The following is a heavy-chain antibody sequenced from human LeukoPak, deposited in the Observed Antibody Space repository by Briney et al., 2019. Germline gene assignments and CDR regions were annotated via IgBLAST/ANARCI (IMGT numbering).Heavy chain of an antibody. V-gene: IGHV4-31*03. D-gene: IGHD5-18*01. Sequence: SETLSLTCTVSGGSISSGGYYWSWIRQHPGKGLEWIGYIYYSGSTYYNPSLKSRVIISVDTSKNQFSLKLSSVTAADTAVYYCARGYSYGHSDYWGQGTLVTVSS. CDR2: IYYSGST. CDR3: ARGYSYGHSDY. J-gene: IGHJ4*02. CDR1: GGSISSGGYY.